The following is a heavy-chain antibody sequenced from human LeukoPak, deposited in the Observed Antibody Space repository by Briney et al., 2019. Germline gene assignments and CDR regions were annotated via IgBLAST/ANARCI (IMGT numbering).Heavy chain of an antibody. CDR3: ASPPGSVHLSYYYYGMDV. V-gene: IGHV3-30-3*01. J-gene: IGHJ6*02. CDR1: GFTFSSYA. D-gene: IGHD2-2*01. CDR2: ISYDGSNK. Sequence: GGSLRLSCAASGFTFSSYAMHWVRQAPGKGLEWVAVISYDGSNKYYADSVKGRFTISRDNSENTLYLQMNSLRAEDTAVYYCASPPGSVHLSYYYYGMDVWGQGTTVTVSS.